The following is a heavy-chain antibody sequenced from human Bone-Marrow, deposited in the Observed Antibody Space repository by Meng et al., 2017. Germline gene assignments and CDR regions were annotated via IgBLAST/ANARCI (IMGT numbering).Heavy chain of an antibody. CDR1: VCSISSSSYY. V-gene: IGHV4-39*07. CDR2: IYYSGST. D-gene: IGHD2/OR15-2a*01. CDR3: ARARTTNQSKYRNAYNWFDP. J-gene: IGHJ5*02. Sequence: QLQLQESGPGLVKPSETLSLTCTVSVCSISSSSYYWGWIRQPPGKGLEWIGSIYYSGSTHYNPSLKSRVIMSVDTSKNQFSLKLYSVTAADTAVYYCARARTTNQSKYRNAYNWFDPWGQGTLVTVSS.